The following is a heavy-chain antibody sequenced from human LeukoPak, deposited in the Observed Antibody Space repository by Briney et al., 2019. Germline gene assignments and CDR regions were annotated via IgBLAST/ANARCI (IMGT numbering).Heavy chain of an antibody. V-gene: IGHV4-59*08. CDR2: IYYSGGDM. Sequence: SETLSLTCTVSGCSINNYYWSWIRQPPGKGREWIGYIYYSGGDMNYNPSLKSRLTISVDTSKNQISLMLTSMTAADTAVYYCARQPAATAAFDIWAQGTMVTVSS. D-gene: IGHD5-18*01. J-gene: IGHJ3*02. CDR3: ARQPAATAAFDI. CDR1: GCSINNYY.